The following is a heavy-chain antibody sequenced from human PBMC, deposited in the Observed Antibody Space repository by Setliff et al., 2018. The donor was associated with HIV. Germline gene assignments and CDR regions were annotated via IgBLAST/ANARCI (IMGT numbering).Heavy chain of an antibody. Sequence: GASVKVSCKTSGYTFSRYAISWVRQAPGQGLEWMGWINVKNDNRYYVEKFNGRVIMTTDTSMSTVYMELRNLRYDDTAEYYCWRGSGCIYPNLNYYCIDFWGQGTRVTVSS. CDR3: WRGSGCIYPNLNYYCIDF. CDR2: INVKNDNR. CDR1: GYTFSRYA. J-gene: IGHJ6*02. D-gene: IGHD2-15*01. V-gene: IGHV1-18*01.